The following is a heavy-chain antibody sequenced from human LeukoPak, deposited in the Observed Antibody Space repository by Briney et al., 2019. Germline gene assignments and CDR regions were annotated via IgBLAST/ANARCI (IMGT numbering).Heavy chain of an antibody. CDR1: GLTFRDYY. D-gene: IGHD1-1*01. V-gene: IGHV3-11*06. CDR3: ARGNW. Sequence: PGGFLRLSCVGSGLTFRDYYMTWIRQAPGKGLEWVSYISSSSSDINYADSVKGRFTISRDNAKNSLYLQMNSLRVEDTAVYYCARGNWWGQGTLVTVSS. CDR2: ISSSSSDI. J-gene: IGHJ4*02.